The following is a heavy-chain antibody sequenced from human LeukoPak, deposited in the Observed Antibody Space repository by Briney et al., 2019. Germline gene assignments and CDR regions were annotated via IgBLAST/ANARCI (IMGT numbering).Heavy chain of an antibody. Sequence: SETLSLTCTVSGSSISSYYWNWIRQPPGKGLEWIGYIYYSGSTNYNPSLKSRVTMSVDTSKNQFSLKLTSVTAADTAVYYCARQRLLWFGESNSGLDYWGQGTLVTVSS. CDR2: IYYSGST. J-gene: IGHJ4*02. D-gene: IGHD3-10*01. CDR1: GSSISSYY. CDR3: ARQRLLWFGESNSGLDY. V-gene: IGHV4-59*08.